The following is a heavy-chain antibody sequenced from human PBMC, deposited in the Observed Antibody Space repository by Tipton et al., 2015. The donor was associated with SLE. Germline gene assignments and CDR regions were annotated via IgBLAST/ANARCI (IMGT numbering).Heavy chain of an antibody. V-gene: IGHV3-23*01. CDR3: AKARDSSVSYDIFDY. D-gene: IGHD6-19*01. CDR1: GFTFGSNT. J-gene: IGHJ4*02. CDR2: ITDSGGST. Sequence: SLRLSCAASGFTFGSNTMSWVRQAPGKGLEWGSAITDSGGSTSYADPVKGRLTISRDNSKNTLYLQMNSLRDEDTAVYYCAKARDSSVSYDIFDYWGQGTLVTVSS.